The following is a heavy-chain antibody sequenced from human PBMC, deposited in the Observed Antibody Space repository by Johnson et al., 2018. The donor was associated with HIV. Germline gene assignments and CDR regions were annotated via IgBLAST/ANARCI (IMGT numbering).Heavy chain of an antibody. CDR2: IYSGDST. J-gene: IGHJ3*02. Sequence: VESGGGLVQPGRSLRLSCAASGFTFDDFAMHWVRQAPGKGLEWVSVIYSGDSTNYADSVTGRFTISRDHSKNSLYLQMNSLKTEDTAVYYCTRVSFGEGAFDIWGHGTMVTVSS. D-gene: IGHD3-10*01. V-gene: IGHV3-9*01. CDR3: TRVSFGEGAFDI. CDR1: GFTFDDFA.